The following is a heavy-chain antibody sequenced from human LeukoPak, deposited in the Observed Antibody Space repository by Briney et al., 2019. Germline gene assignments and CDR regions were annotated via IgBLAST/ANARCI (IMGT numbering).Heavy chain of an antibody. J-gene: IGHJ4*02. CDR2: IYYSGST. Sequence: LETLSLTCTVSGGSISSYYWSWIRQPPGKGLEWIGNIYYSGSTYYNPSLRSRVTISVDTSKNQFSLRLSSVTAADTAVYYCASDKRPFDYWGQGTLVTVSS. D-gene: IGHD6-6*01. CDR3: ASDKRPFDY. V-gene: IGHV4-59*04. CDR1: GGSISSYY.